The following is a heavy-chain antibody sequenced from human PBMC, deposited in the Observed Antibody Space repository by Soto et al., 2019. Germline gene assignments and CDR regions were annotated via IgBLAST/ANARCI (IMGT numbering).Heavy chain of an antibody. J-gene: IGHJ6*02. CDR2: INPSGGST. V-gene: IGHV1-46*03. D-gene: IGHD6-19*01. CDR1: GYTFTSYY. CDR3: ARPMMAGLYYYYGMDV. Sequence: GASVKVSCKASGYTFTSYYMHWVRQAPGQGLEWMGIINPSGGSTSYAQKFQGRVTMTRDTSTSTVYMELSSLRSEDTAVYYCARPMMAGLYYYYGMDVWGQGTTVT.